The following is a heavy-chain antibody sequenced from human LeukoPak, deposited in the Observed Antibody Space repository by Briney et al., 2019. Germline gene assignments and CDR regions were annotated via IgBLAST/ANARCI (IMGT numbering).Heavy chain of an antibody. Sequence: SETLSLTCTVSGDSISSYYWSWIRQPPGKGLEWIGYLYYSGSTNYNPSLKSRVTMSLDTSKNQFSLKLSSVTAADTAVYYCARDTGRTYDPLNNWFDPWGQGTLVTVSS. CDR3: ARDTGRTYDPLNNWFDP. V-gene: IGHV4-59*01. CDR2: LYYSGST. CDR1: GDSISSYY. D-gene: IGHD3-22*01. J-gene: IGHJ5*02.